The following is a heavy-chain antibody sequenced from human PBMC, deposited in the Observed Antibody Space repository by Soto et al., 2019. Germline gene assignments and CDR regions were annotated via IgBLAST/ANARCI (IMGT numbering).Heavy chain of an antibody. J-gene: IGHJ4*02. D-gene: IGHD2-21*01. CDR1: GYIFTDYY. V-gene: IGHV1-2*06. CDR3: ARGRGDGDFDY. Sequence: ASVKVSCKASGYIFTDYYMHWVRQAPGQELGWMGRINPNSGGTNYAQKFQGRVTMTRDTSISTAYMELSSLRSEDTAVYYCARGRGDGDFDYWGQGTLVTVSS. CDR2: INPNSGGT.